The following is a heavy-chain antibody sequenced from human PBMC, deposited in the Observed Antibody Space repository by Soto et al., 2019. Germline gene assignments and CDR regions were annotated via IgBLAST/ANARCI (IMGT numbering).Heavy chain of an antibody. V-gene: IGHV1-3*01. CDR2: INAGNGNT. D-gene: IGHD2-15*01. J-gene: IGHJ4*02. Sequence: QVQLVQSGAEVKKPGASVKVSCKASGYTFTSYAMHWVRQAPGQRLGWMGWINAGNGNTEYSQKFQGRFTISRDTSASTAYRELRSLTSEDTAVYYCASGPGGPDGPGDYWGQGTLVTVSS. CDR3: ASGPGGPDGPGDY. CDR1: GYTFTSYA.